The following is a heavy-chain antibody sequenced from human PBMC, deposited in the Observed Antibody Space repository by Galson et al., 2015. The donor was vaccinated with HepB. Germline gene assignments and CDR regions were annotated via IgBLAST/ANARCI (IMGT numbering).Heavy chain of an antibody. CDR1: GYTLTGYY. Sequence: SVKVSCKASGYTLTGYYMHWVRQAPGQGLEWMGWINPNSGGTNYAQKFQGRVTMTRDTSISTAYMELSRLRSDDTAVYYCARDSPRPYYYDSSGYPSDLDYWGQGTLVTVSS. J-gene: IGHJ4*02. D-gene: IGHD3-22*01. CDR3: ARDSPRPYYYDSSGYPSDLDY. V-gene: IGHV1-2*02. CDR2: INPNSGGT.